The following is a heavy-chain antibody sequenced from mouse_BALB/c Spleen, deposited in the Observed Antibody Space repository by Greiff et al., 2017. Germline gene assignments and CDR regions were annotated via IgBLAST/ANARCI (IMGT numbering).Heavy chain of an antibody. CDR2: ISYDGSN. D-gene: IGHD6-5*01. J-gene: IGHJ4*01. Sequence: VQLKESGPGLVKPSQSLSLTCSVTGYSITSGYYWNWIRQFPGNKLEWMGYISYDGSNNYNPSLKNRISITRDTSKNQFFLKLNSVTTEDTATYYCARDRSYDYDAMDYWGQGTSVTVSS. CDR3: ARDRSYDYDAMDY. V-gene: IGHV3-6*02. CDR1: GYSITSGYY.